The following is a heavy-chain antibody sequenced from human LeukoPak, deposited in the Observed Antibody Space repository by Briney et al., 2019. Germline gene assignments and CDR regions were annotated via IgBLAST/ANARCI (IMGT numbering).Heavy chain of an antibody. CDR1: GGSISSYY. D-gene: IGHD6-19*01. CDR2: MFYSGST. CDR3: ARAAAVAPNPNWFGP. J-gene: IGHJ5*02. V-gene: IGHV4-59*01. Sequence: SETLSLTCTVSGGSISSYYWSWIRQPPGKGLEWIGYMFYSGSTNYNPSLKSRVTISVDTSKNQFSLKLSSVTAADTAVYYCARAAAVAPNPNWFGPWGQGTLVTVSS.